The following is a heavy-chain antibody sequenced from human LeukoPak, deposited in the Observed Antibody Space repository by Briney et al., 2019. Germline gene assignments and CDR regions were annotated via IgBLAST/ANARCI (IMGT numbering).Heavy chain of an antibody. Sequence: GASVKVSCKASGYTFTGYYIHWVRQAPGQGLEWMGWINPDSGGTNYAQKFQGRVTMIRDTSFSTAYMELSRLIYDDTAVYYCARDQGSSGWSDFDYWGQGTLVTVSS. J-gene: IGHJ4*02. D-gene: IGHD6-19*01. V-gene: IGHV1-2*02. CDR3: ARDQGSSGWSDFDY. CDR1: GYTFTGYY. CDR2: INPDSGGT.